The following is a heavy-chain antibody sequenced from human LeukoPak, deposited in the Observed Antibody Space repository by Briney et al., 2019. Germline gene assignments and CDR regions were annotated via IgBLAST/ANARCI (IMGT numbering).Heavy chain of an antibody. CDR1: GYTFTGYY. D-gene: IGHD3-10*01. CDR3: ARVRPRIDGSGTSYLRLYYFDY. CDR2: TNPNSGDT. J-gene: IGHJ4*02. V-gene: IGHV1-2*02. Sequence: ASVKVSCKASGYTFTGYYKYWVRQAPGQGLEWMGWTNPNSGDTNYAQRFQGRATMTRDTSISTAYMDLSRMTSDDTAVYYCARVRPRIDGSGTSYLRLYYFDYWGQGTLVTVSS.